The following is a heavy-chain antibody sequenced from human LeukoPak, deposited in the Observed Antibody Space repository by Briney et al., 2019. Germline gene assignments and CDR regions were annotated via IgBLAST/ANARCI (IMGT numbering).Heavy chain of an antibody. CDR3: ARRHDFWSGGLDP. V-gene: IGHV4-39*07. CDR2: IYYSGST. Sequence: SETLSLTCTVSGGSISSSSYCWGWLRQPPGKGLEWIGSIYYSGSTYYNPSLKSRVTISVDTSKNQFSLKLSSVTAADTAVYYCARRHDFWSGGLDPWGQGTLVTVSS. D-gene: IGHD3-3*01. J-gene: IGHJ5*02. CDR1: GGSISSSSYC.